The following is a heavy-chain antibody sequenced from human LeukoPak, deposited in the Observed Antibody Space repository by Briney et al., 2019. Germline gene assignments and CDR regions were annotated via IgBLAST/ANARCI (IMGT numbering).Heavy chain of an antibody. Sequence: GGSLRLSCAASGFTFSSYGMHWVRQAPGKGLEWVAVISYDGSNKYYADSVKGRFTISRDNSKNTLYLQMNSLRAEDTAVYYCAKDHRYWGQGTLVTVSS. J-gene: IGHJ4*02. V-gene: IGHV3-30*18. CDR2: ISYDGSNK. CDR3: AKDHRY. CDR1: GFTFSSYG.